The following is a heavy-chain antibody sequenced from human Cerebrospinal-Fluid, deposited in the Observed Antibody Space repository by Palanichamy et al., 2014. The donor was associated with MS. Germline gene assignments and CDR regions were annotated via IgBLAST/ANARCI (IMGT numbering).Heavy chain of an antibody. CDR3: SRGALVATHVFDY. CDR2: ITQSGTT. J-gene: IGHJ4*02. CDR1: GEALSGYY. D-gene: IGHD2-21*01. Sequence: QVQLQQWGAGLVKPAETLSLTCGVYGEALSGYYWSWIRQPPGKGLEWIGEITQSGTTNYNPSLKGRVTISLDTSNNQFSLRLNSATAADTALYYCSRGALVATHVFDYWGQGNLVTVSS. V-gene: IGHV4-34*02.